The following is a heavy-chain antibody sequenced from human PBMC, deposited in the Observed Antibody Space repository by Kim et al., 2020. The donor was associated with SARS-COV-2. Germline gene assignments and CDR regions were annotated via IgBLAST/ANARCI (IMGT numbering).Heavy chain of an antibody. D-gene: IGHD5-12*01. CDR3: ARQRVSLNIVSTSGFDL. Sequence: GESLKISCKGYGYSFASYWIGWVRQMPGKGLEWMGVIYPVDSDTRYSPSFQGHVTISVDKSIGTAYLQWSSLKASDSAMYYCARQRVSLNIVSTSGFDLWGQGTRVTVSS. CDR2: IYPVDSDT. CDR1: GYSFASYW. V-gene: IGHV5-51*01. J-gene: IGHJ4*02.